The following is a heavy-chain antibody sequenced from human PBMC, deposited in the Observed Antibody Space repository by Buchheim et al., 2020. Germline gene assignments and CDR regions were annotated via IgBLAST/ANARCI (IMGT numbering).Heavy chain of an antibody. CDR1: GGSVSSGNYY. CDR3: ARVRDYGDYRYYYYGMDV. J-gene: IGHJ6*02. Sequence: VQLQESGPGLVKPSETLSLTCTVSGGSVSSGNYYWLWIRQPPGKGLEWIGYIYYSGSTNYNPSLQRRVTISVDTSKNQFSLKLRSVTAADTAVYYCARVRDYGDYRYYYYGMDVWGQGTT. D-gene: IGHD4-17*01. V-gene: IGHV4-61*01. CDR2: IYYSGST.